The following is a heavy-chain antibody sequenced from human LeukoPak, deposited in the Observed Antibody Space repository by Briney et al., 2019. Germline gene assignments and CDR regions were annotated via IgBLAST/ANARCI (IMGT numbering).Heavy chain of an antibody. CDR1: GYTFTGYY. D-gene: IGHD3-22*01. CDR3: ARETYYYDSSGYSDSTPRSTNDAFDI. J-gene: IGHJ3*02. CDR2: INPNSGGT. Sequence: GASVKVSCKASGYTFTGYYMLWVRQAPGQGLEWMGWINPNSGGTNYAQKFQGRVTMTRDTSISTAYMELSRLRAEDTAVYYCARETYYYDSSGYSDSTPRSTNDAFDIWGQGTMVTASS. V-gene: IGHV1-2*02.